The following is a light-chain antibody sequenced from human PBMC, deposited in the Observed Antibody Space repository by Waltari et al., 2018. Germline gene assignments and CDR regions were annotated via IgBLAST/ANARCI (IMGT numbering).Light chain of an antibody. V-gene: IGKV3-20*01. CDR1: QSVSRA. Sequence: EVVLTQSPGTLSLSPGERATLSCRASQSVSRALAWYQQKPDPPPRLLIYGSSIRATGIPDRFSGSGSGTDFSLTISRLEPADSAMYYCQHYVRLPATFGQGTKVEIK. J-gene: IGKJ1*01. CDR2: GSS. CDR3: QHYVRLPAT.